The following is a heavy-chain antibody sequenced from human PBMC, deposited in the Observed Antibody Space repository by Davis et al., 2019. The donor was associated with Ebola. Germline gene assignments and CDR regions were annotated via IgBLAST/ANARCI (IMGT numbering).Heavy chain of an antibody. Sequence: PGGSLRLSCAASGFTFSSYAMSWVRQAPGKGLEWVSAISGSGGSTYYADSVKGRFTISRDNSKNTLYLQMNSLRAEDTAVYYCARGLKRGFGELSPRTRYYYYYMDVWGKGTTVTVSS. J-gene: IGHJ6*03. CDR3: ARGLKRGFGELSPRTRYYYYYMDV. CDR1: GFTFSSYA. D-gene: IGHD3-10*01. V-gene: IGHV3-23*01. CDR2: ISGSGGST.